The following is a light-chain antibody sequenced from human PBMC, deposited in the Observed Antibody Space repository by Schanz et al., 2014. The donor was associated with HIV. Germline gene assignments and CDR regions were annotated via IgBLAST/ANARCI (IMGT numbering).Light chain of an antibody. J-gene: IGKJ2*03. V-gene: IGKV3-20*01. CDR2: GAS. CDR1: QTVSSN. Sequence: EIVLTQSPATLSVSPGQRATLSCRASQTVSSNLAWYQQKPGQAPRLLIYGASSRATGTPDRVSGSGSGTDFTLTISRLEPEDLAVYYCQQYGALPESFGQGTKLEIK. CDR3: QQYGALPES.